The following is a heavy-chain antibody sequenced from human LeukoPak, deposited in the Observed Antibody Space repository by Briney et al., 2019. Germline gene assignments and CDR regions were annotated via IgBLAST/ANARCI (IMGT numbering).Heavy chain of an antibody. D-gene: IGHD2-21*01. CDR2: MSGSGGST. V-gene: IGHV3-23*01. J-gene: IGHJ4*02. Sequence: PGGSLRLSCAASGFIFSSYAMSWVRQAPGKGLEWVSVMSGSGGSTYYADSVKGRFTISRDNSKNTLYLQMNSLRAEDTAVYYCAKDLGGGETGLLDYWGQGTLVTVSS. CDR3: AKDLGGGETGLLDY. CDR1: GFIFSSYA.